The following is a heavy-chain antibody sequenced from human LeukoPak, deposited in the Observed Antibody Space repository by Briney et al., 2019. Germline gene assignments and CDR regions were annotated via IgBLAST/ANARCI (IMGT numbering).Heavy chain of an antibody. V-gene: IGHV4-34*01. D-gene: IGHD3-22*01. J-gene: IGHJ4*02. CDR1: GGSFSSYY. CDR2: INHSGST. CDR3: ARGYYDSSGYSLMDY. Sequence: PSETLSLTCAVYGGSFSSYYWSWIRQPPGKGLEWIGEINHSGSTNYNPSLKSRVTISVDTSKNQFSLKLSSVTAADTAVYYCARGYYDSSGYSLMDYWGQGTLVTVSS.